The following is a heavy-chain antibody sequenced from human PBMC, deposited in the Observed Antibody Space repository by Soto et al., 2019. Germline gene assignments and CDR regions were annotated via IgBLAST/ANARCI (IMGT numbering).Heavy chain of an antibody. Sequence: PSETLSLTCAVSGGSISSGGYSWSWIRQPPGKGLEWIGYIYHSGSTYYNPSLKSRVTISVDRSKNQFSLKLSSVTAADTAVYYCARVRSTRLWLPQTFDYWGQGTLVTVSS. CDR2: IYHSGST. J-gene: IGHJ4*02. CDR3: ARVRSTRLWLPQTFDY. CDR1: GGSISSGGYS. V-gene: IGHV4-30-2*01. D-gene: IGHD5-18*01.